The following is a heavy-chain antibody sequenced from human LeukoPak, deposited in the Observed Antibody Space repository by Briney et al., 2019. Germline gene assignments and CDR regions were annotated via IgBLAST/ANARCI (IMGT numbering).Heavy chain of an antibody. J-gene: IGHJ6*03. D-gene: IGHD3-3*01. CDR3: ARGFFERGYYYYYMDV. Sequence: PSETLSLTCAVYGGSFSGYYWSWIRQPPGKGVEGIGEINHSGSTNYNPSLKSGVTISVDTSKNQFSLKLSSVTAADTAVYYCARGFFERGYYYYYMDVWGKGTTVTVSS. CDR2: INHSGST. CDR1: GGSFSGYY. V-gene: IGHV4-34*01.